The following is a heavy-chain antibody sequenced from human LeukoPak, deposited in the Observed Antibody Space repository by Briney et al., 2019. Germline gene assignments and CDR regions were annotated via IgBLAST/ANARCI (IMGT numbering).Heavy chain of an antibody. V-gene: IGHV2-5*02. CDR3: AHTDCSSTSCYANWFDP. Sequence: SGPTLVNPTQTLTLTCTFSGFSLSTSGVGVGWIRQPPGKALEWLALIYCDDDKRYSPSLKRRLTITKDTSKNQVVLTMTNMDPVDTATYYCAHTDCSSTSCYANWFDPWGQGTLVTVSS. D-gene: IGHD2-2*01. CDR1: GFSLSTSGVG. J-gene: IGHJ5*02. CDR2: IYCDDDK.